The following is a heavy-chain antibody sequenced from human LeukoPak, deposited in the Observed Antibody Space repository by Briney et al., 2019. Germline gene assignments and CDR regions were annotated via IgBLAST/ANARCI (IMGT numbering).Heavy chain of an antibody. Sequence: ASVKVSCKASGYTFTGYYMHWVPQAPGQGLEWMGWINPNTAGTNYAQKFLGGVTLTWDTSISTAYMELNRLTSDDTAVYYCATSAGDYRAGYYYYMGVWGKGTSVTVSS. V-gene: IGHV1-2*02. J-gene: IGHJ6*03. D-gene: IGHD4-11*01. CDR2: INPNTAGT. CDR1: GYTFTGYY. CDR3: ATSAGDYRAGYYYYMGV.